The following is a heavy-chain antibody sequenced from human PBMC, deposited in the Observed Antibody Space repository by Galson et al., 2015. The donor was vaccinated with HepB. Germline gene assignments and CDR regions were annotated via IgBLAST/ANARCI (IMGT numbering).Heavy chain of an antibody. Sequence: SLRLSCAASGFTFSSYAMSWVRQAPGKGLEWVSTIRGSGDSTYYADSVKGRFTISRDNSKNTLYLQMNSLRAEDTAVYYCAKDLRDIVVVPAASAYWGQGTLVTVSS. CDR1: GFTFSSYA. D-gene: IGHD2-2*01. V-gene: IGHV3-23*01. CDR2: IRGSGDST. CDR3: AKDLRDIVVVPAASAY. J-gene: IGHJ4*02.